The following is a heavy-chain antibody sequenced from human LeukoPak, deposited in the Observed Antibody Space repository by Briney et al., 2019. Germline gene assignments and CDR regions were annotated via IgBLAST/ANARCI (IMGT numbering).Heavy chain of an antibody. CDR2: ISAYNGHT. J-gene: IGHJ3*02. CDR1: GYTFNSYG. Sequence: GASVKVSCKASGYTFNSYGISWVRQAPGQGLEWMGWISAYNGHTNYAQKVQGRVTITTDTSTSTAYMELRRLRSDDTAVYYCARGGRWELPRPYAFDIWGQGTLVAVSS. V-gene: IGHV1-18*01. D-gene: IGHD1-26*01. CDR3: ARGGRWELPRPYAFDI.